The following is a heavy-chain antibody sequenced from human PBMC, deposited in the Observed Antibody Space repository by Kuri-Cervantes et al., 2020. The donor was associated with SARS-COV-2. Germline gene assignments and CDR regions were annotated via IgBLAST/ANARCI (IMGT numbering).Heavy chain of an antibody. D-gene: IGHD6-19*01. CDR2: IYYSGST. V-gene: IGHV4-39*01. CDR3: ARLARLAVAGGGDFDY. Sequence: SETLSLTCTVSGGSISSGSYYWSWIRQPAGKGLEWIGSIYYSGSTYYNPSLKSRVTISVDTSKNQFSLKLSSVTAADTAVYYCARLARLAVAGGGDFDYWGQGTLVTVSS. CDR1: GGSISSGSYY. J-gene: IGHJ4*02.